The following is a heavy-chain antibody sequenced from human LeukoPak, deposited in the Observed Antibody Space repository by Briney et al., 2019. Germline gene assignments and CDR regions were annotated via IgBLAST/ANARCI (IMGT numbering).Heavy chain of an antibody. V-gene: IGHV3-48*03. CDR3: ARDGVRARYFDTARGYFQH. Sequence: GRSLRLSCAASGFTFSSYEMNWVRQAPGKGLEWVSYISSSGSTIYYADSVKGRFTISRDNSKNTLYLQMNSLRAEDTAVYYCARDGVRARYFDTARGYFQHWGQGTLVTVSS. CDR2: ISSSGSTI. CDR1: GFTFSSYE. J-gene: IGHJ1*01. D-gene: IGHD3-9*01.